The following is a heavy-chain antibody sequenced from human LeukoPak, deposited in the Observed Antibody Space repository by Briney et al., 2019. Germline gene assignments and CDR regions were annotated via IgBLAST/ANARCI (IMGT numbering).Heavy chain of an antibody. CDR1: GGSISSYY. CDR3: ASPRGDDSGGYYTWYFHH. Sequence: SETLPLTCTVSGGSISSYYWSWIRQPPGKGLEWIGYIYYSGSTNYNPSLKSRVTISVDKSKNQFSLKLSSVTAADTAVYFCASPRGDDSGGYYTWYFHHWGQGILVTVSS. J-gene: IGHJ1*01. V-gene: IGHV4-59*08. CDR2: IYYSGST. D-gene: IGHD3-22*01.